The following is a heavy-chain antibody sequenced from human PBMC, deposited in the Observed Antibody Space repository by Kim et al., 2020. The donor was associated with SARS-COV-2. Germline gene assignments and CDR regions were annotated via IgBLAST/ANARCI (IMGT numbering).Heavy chain of an antibody. CDR3: ARDMNPTVYDY. CDR2: T. V-gene: IGHV1-3*01. D-gene: IGHD4-4*01. Sequence: TKKSQKFQGRVTITRDTSANTAYMDLRSLTFEDTAIYYCARDMNPTVYDYWGQGTLVTVSS. J-gene: IGHJ4*02.